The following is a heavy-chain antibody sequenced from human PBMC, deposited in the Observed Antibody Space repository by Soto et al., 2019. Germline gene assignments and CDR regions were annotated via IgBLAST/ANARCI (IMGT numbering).Heavy chain of an antibody. Sequence: SVKVSCKASGGTFGSDAITWVRQAPGQGLEWVGRIIPIFGTANYAQNLQGRVTISADKSTLTSYMELHSLTSDDTAFYYCARDRTDSGYYTNWLDPWGQGTQVTVSS. D-gene: IGHD3-22*01. CDR3: ARDRTDSGYYTNWLDP. CDR1: GGTFGSDA. CDR2: IIPIFGTA. J-gene: IGHJ5*02. V-gene: IGHV1-69*06.